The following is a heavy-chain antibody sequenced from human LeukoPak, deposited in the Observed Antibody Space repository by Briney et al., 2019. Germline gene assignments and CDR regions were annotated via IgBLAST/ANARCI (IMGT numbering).Heavy chain of an antibody. CDR2: IYYGGST. J-gene: IGHJ4*02. D-gene: IGHD2-15*01. V-gene: IGHV4-59*01. CDR1: GGSISSYY. CDR3: ARLLAGCPGGRCRAHFDY. Sequence: SETLSLTCTVSGGSISSYYWSWIRQPPGKGLEWIGYIYYGGSTNYNPSLKSRVSMSADTSKNQFSLNLSSVTAADTAVYHCARLLAGCPGGRCRAHFDYWGQGTLVTVSS.